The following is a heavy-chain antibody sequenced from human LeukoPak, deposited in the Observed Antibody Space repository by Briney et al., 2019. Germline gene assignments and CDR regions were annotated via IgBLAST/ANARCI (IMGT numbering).Heavy chain of an antibody. CDR3: ARGGRCSSTSCYSWFDP. Sequence: SETLSLTCTVSGGSIRSYYGSGVRQPPGKGGEGMGNIYYSGSTNYNPSLKSRVTISVDTSKNQFSLKLSSVTAADTAVYYCARGGRCSSTSCYSWFDPWGQGTLVTVSS. J-gene: IGHJ5*02. CDR1: GGSIRSYY. D-gene: IGHD2-2*01. V-gene: IGHV4-59*13. CDR2: IYYSGST.